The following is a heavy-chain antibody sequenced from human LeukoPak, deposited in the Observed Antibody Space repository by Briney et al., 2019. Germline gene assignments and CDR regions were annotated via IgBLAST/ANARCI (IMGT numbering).Heavy chain of an antibody. CDR3: AKVGDFWSGYTDY. V-gene: IGHV3-30*18. J-gene: IGHJ4*02. CDR2: ISYDGSNK. Sequence: GGSLRLSCAASGFTFSSYGMHWVRQAPGKGLEWVAVISYDGSNKYYADSVKGRFTISRDNSKNTLYLQMNSLRAEDTAVYYCAKVGDFWSGYTDYWGQGTLVTVSS. CDR1: GFTFSSYG. D-gene: IGHD3-3*01.